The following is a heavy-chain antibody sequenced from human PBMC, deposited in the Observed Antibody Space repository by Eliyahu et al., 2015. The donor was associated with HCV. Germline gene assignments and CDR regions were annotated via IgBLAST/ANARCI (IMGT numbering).Heavy chain of an antibody. D-gene: IGHD6-19*01. J-gene: IGHJ5*02. V-gene: IGHV4-59*01. Sequence: QVQLQESGPGLVKPSXTLSLTCTVSGGSITXYYXSWXRQPPGKGLEWIGFIHYSGSTNYNPSLKSRVTISIDTSKNQFSLKLTSVTAADTAMYYCASGGGGIAVTGTGGWFDPWGQGTLVTVSS. CDR2: IHYSGST. CDR1: GGSITXYY. CDR3: ASGGGGIAVTGTGGWFDP.